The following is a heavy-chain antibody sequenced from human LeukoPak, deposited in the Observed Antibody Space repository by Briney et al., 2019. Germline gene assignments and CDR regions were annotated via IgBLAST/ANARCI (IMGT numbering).Heavy chain of an antibody. CDR2: TYAGVMT. V-gene: IGHV3-66*02. D-gene: IGHD3-3*01. J-gene: IGHJ4*02. CDR3: ARRTSRTSPLSGYYRGYFDY. CDR1: GFTVNTNY. Sequence: PGGSLRLSCTASGFTVNTNYMTWVRQAPGKGLEWVSITYAGVMTYYSDSVNGRFTISRDNSKTVLYLQMNRLRAADTAVYYCARRTSRTSPLSGYYRGYFDYWGQGTLVTVSS.